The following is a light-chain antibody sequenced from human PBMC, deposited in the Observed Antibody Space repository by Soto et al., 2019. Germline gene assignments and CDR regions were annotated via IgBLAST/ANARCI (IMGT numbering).Light chain of an antibody. J-gene: IGLJ3*02. Sequence: QSALTQPRSVSGSPGQSVTISCTGTSSDVGDYNYVSWYQQHPGKAPKLMIYDVSERPSGVPGRFSGSKSGSTASLTISGRQAEDEADYYCCSYAGSYTFWVFGGGTKLTVL. CDR1: SSDVGDYNY. V-gene: IGLV2-11*01. CDR2: DVS. CDR3: CSYAGSYTFWV.